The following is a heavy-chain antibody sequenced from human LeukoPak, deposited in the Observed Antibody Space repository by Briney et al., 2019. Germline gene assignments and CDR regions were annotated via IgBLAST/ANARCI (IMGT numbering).Heavy chain of an antibody. Sequence: PGGSLRLSCADSGFTSSSYWMHWVRQAPGKGLVWVSCINGDGGRTNYADSVKGRFTISRDNAKNTLYLQMNSLRAEDTAVYYCARMTAHAFDIWGQGTMVTVSS. V-gene: IGHV3-74*01. D-gene: IGHD2-21*02. CDR3: ARMTAHAFDI. CDR1: GFTSSSYW. J-gene: IGHJ3*02. CDR2: INGDGGRT.